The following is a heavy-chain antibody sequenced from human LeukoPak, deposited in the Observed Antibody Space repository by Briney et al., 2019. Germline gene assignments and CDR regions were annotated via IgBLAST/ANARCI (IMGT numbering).Heavy chain of an antibody. CDR2: IYYSGST. V-gene: IGHV4-30-4*01. CDR1: GGSISSGDYY. Sequence: SETLSLTCTVSGGSISSGDYYWSWIRQPPGKGLEWIGYIYYSGSTYYNPSLKSRVTISVDTSKNQFSLKLSSVTAADTAVYYCARDGCSSTSCYGRGWFDPRGQGTLVTVSS. D-gene: IGHD2-2*01. CDR3: ARDGCSSTSCYGRGWFDP. J-gene: IGHJ5*02.